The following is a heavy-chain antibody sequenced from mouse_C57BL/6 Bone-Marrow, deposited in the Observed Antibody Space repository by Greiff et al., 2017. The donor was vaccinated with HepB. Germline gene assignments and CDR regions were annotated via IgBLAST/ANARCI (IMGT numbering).Heavy chain of an antibody. CDR1: GFTFSDYG. CDR3: ARKGSATVVATDYFDY. CDR2: ISSGSSTI. D-gene: IGHD1-1*01. Sequence: EVMLVESGGGLVKPGGSLKLSCAASGFTFSDYGMHWVRQAPEKGLEWVAYISSGSSTIYYADTVKGRFTISRDNAKNTLFLQMTSRRSEDTAMFYCARKGSATVVATDYFDYWGQGTTLTVSS. J-gene: IGHJ2*01. V-gene: IGHV5-17*01.